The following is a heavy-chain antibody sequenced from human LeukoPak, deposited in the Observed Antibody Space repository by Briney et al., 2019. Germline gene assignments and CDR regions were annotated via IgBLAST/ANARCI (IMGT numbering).Heavy chain of an antibody. CDR3: AKDISNWNAFDY. V-gene: IGHV3-23*01. CDR1: GFTFSSYA. Sequence: GGSLRLSCTASGFTFSSYAMSWVRQAPGKGLEWVSAISGSGGSTYYADSVKGRFTISRDNSKNTLYLQMNSLRAEDTAVYYCAKDISNWNAFDYWGQGTLVTVSS. D-gene: IGHD1-20*01. J-gene: IGHJ4*02. CDR2: ISGSGGST.